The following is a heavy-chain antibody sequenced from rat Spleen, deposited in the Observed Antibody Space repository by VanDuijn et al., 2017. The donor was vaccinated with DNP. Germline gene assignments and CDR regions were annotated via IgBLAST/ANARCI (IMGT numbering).Heavy chain of an antibody. D-gene: IGHD5-1*01. J-gene: IGHJ4*01. CDR3: ARVQLGYYALDA. CDR2: IIYDGSRT. Sequence: EVQLVESGGGLVQPGRSLKLSCAASGFTFRDYNMAWVRQAPKKGLEWVATIIYDGSRTYYRDSVKGRFTVSRDNAKSTLYLQMDSLRSEETATYYCARVQLGYYALDAWGQGTSVTVSS. CDR1: GFTFRDYN. V-gene: IGHV5-7*01.